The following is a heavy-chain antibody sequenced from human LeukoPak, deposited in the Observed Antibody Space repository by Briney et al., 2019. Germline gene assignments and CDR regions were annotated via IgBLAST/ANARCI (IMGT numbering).Heavy chain of an antibody. CDR3: ARVGVAIAAAGHFDY. J-gene: IGHJ4*02. D-gene: IGHD6-13*01. Sequence: SETLSLTCTVSGGSLSSSSYYWGWIRQPPGKGLEWIGSIYYSGSTYYNPSLKSRVTISVDTSKNQFSLKLSSVTAADTAVYYCARVGVAIAAAGHFDYWGQGTLVTVSS. CDR2: IYYSGST. CDR1: GGSLSSSSYY. V-gene: IGHV4-39*07.